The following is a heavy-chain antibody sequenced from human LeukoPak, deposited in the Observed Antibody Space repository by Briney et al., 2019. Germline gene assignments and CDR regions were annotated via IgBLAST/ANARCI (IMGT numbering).Heavy chain of an antibody. V-gene: IGHV4-38-2*01. J-gene: IGHJ4*02. CDR1: GYSISSGYY. CDR3: ARGQGRVRIAARGRYDY. CDR2: IYHSGST. D-gene: IGHD6-6*01. Sequence: TSETLSLTCAVSGYSISSGYYWGWIRQPPGKGLEWIGSIYHSGSTYYNPSLKSRVTISVDTSKNQFSLKLSSVTAADTAVYYCARGQGRVRIAARGRYDYWGQGTLVTVSS.